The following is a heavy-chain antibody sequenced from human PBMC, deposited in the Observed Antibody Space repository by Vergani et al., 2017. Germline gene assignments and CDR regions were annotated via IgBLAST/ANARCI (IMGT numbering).Heavy chain of an antibody. D-gene: IGHD2-8*01. Sequence: EVQLVESGGGLVKPGGSLRLSCAASGFTFSSYSMNWVRQAPGKGLEWVSSISSSSSYIYYADSVKGRFTISRDNAKNSLYLQMNSLRAEDTAVYYCAKDRLMVYAIQGGFDYWGQGTLVTVSS. J-gene: IGHJ4*02. V-gene: IGHV3-21*04. CDR1: GFTFSSYS. CDR2: ISSSSSYI. CDR3: AKDRLMVYAIQGGFDY.